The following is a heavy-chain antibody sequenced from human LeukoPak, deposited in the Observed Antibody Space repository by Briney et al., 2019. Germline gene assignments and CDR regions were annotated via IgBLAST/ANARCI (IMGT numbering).Heavy chain of an antibody. V-gene: IGHV4-31*03. CDR1: GGSISSGGYY. J-gene: IGHJ3*02. CDR2: IYYSGST. D-gene: IGHD3-3*02. Sequence: SQTLSLTCTVSGGSISSGGYYWSWIRQHPGKGLEWIGYIYYSGSTYYNPSLKSRVTISVDTSKNQFSLKLSSVTAADTAVYYCARHTAFTMDAFDIWGQGTMVTVSS. CDR3: ARHTAFTMDAFDI.